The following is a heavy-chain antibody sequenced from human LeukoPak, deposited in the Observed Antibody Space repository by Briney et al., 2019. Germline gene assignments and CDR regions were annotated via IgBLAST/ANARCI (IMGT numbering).Heavy chain of an antibody. J-gene: IGHJ6*03. Sequence: ASVKVSCKASGGTFGSYAISWVRQAPGQGLEWMGGIIPIFGTANYAQKFQGRVTITADESTSTAYMELSSLRSEDTAVYYCARLDYGDFEHYYMDVWGKGTTVTVSS. V-gene: IGHV1-69*13. CDR3: ARLDYGDFEHYYMDV. D-gene: IGHD4-17*01. CDR1: GGTFGSYA. CDR2: IIPIFGTA.